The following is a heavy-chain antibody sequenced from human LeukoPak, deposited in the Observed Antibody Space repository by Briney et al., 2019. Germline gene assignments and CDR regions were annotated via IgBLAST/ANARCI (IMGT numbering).Heavy chain of an antibody. J-gene: IGHJ6*02. V-gene: IGHV4-31*03. CDR2: IYYSGST. Sequence: SQTLSLTCTVSGGSISSGGYYWSWIRQHPGKGLEWIGYIYYSGSTNYNPSLKSRVTISVDTSKNQFSLKLSSVTAADTAVYYCARRPDYGGNPGLYYYYGMDVWGQGTTVTVSS. D-gene: IGHD4-23*01. CDR1: GGSISSGGYY. CDR3: ARRPDYGGNPGLYYYYGMDV.